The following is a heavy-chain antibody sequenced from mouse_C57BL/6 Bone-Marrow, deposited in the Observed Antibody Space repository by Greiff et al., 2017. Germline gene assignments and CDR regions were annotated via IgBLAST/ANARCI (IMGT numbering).Heavy chain of an antibody. D-gene: IGHD3-1*01. CDR2: ISNLAYSI. Sequence: EVKLVGSGGGLVQPGGSLKLSCAASGFTFSDYGMAWVRPAPRKGPAWVAFISNLAYSIYYADTVTGRFTISRENAKNTLYLEMSSLRSEDTAMYYCARRGLRDAMDDWGKGTSVTVAS. J-gene: IGHJ4*01. V-gene: IGHV5-15*04. CDR1: GFTFSDYG. CDR3: ARRGLRDAMDD.